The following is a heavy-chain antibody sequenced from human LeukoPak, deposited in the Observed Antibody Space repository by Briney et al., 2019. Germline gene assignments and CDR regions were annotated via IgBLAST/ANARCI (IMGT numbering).Heavy chain of an antibody. V-gene: IGHV3-20*04. D-gene: IGHD5-18*01. CDR1: GFTFDDYG. J-gene: IGHJ4*02. CDR2: INWNGGST. Sequence: TGGSLRLSCAASGFTFDDYGMSWVRQAPGKGLERVSGINWNGGSTGYADSVKGRFTISRDNAKNSLYLQMNSLRAEDTALYYCARTPILYSYGYNYFDYWGQGTLVTVSS. CDR3: ARTPILYSYGYNYFDY.